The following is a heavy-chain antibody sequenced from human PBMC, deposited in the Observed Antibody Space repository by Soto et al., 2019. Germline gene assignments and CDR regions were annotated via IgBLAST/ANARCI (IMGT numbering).Heavy chain of an antibody. D-gene: IGHD6-19*01. V-gene: IGHV1-3*01. J-gene: IGHJ4*02. CDR1: GYTFTSYA. CDR2: INAGNGNT. CDR3: ATLAVAGPFDY. Sequence: QVQLVQSGAEVKKPGASVKVSCKASGYTFTSYAMHWVRQAPGQRLEWMGWINAGNGNTKYSQKFQGRVTITRDTSASTAYMELSSLRSQDTAVYYCATLAVAGPFDYWGQGTLVTVSS.